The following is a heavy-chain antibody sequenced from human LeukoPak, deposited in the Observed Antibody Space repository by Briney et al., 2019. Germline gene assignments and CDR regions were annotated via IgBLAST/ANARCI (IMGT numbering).Heavy chain of an antibody. V-gene: IGHV3-30*02. Sequence: PGGSLRLSCAASGFTFSSYGMHWVRQAPGKGLEWVAFIRYDGSNKYYADSAKGRFTISRDNSKNTLYLQMNSLRAEDTAVYYCAKETPTTVTSPFQHWGQGTLVTVSS. D-gene: IGHD4-17*01. CDR1: GFTFSSYG. CDR2: IRYDGSNK. J-gene: IGHJ1*01. CDR3: AKETPTTVTSPFQH.